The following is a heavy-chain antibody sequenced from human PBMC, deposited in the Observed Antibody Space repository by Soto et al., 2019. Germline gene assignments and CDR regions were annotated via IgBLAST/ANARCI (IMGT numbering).Heavy chain of an antibody. V-gene: IGHV4-30-2*01. CDR2: IYHSGST. CDR3: ARVYFFSWLITMVRGVSYGMDV. D-gene: IGHD3-10*01. J-gene: IGHJ6*02. CDR1: GGSISSGGYS. Sequence: PSETLSLTCAVSGGSISSGGYSWSWIRQPPGKGLEWIGYIYHSGSTYYNPSLKSRVTISVDTSKNQFSLKLSSVTAADTAVYYCARVYFFSWLITMVRGVSYGMDVWGQGTTVTGSS.